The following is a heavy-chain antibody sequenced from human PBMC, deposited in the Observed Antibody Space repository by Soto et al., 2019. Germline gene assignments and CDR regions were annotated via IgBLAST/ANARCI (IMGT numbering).Heavy chain of an antibody. D-gene: IGHD3-3*01. CDR2: ISAYYGNT. CDR3: ARAQDFWRGYTTYYFDY. V-gene: IGHV1-18*04. Sequence: QVQLVQSGAEVKKPGASVKVSCKASGYTLTSYGISWVRQAPGQGLEWMGWISAYYGNTNYAQKLQGRVTMTTDTSTSTAYMELRSLRSDYTAVYYCARAQDFWRGYTTYYFDYWGQGTLVTVSS. J-gene: IGHJ4*02. CDR1: GYTLTSYG.